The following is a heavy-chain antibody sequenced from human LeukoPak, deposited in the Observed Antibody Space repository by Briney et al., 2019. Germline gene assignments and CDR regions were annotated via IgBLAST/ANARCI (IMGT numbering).Heavy chain of an antibody. J-gene: IGHJ6*02. CDR1: VSTFTSCG. D-gene: IGHD5-18*01. V-gene: IGHV1-18*01. CDR2: SSASNDNS. Sequence: ASVKVSCKASVSTFTSCGISWVRHATGQGLEGMGWSSASNDNSNYAQKLQGIVTMTTDTSTSTAYMELRSLRSDDTAVYYCARDMLGVQDTAMVDGYYYYGMDVWGQGTTVTVSS. CDR3: ARDMLGVQDTAMVDGYYYYGMDV.